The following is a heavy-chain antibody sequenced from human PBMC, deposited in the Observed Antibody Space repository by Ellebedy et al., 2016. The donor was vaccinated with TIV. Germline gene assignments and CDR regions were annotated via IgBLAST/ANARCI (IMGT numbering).Heavy chain of an antibody. Sequence: PGGSLRLSCAASGFSFRSYWMSWVRQAPGKGLEWVANIYHGGSQQYYVDSVKGRFTISRDNAKNLLSLQMDSLRAEDTAVYYCARRGSYGDYAVQINNWFDPWGRGTLVTVSS. V-gene: IGHV3-7*01. CDR3: ARRGSYGDYAVQINNWFDP. J-gene: IGHJ5*02. D-gene: IGHD4-17*01. CDR2: IYHGGSQQ. CDR1: GFSFRSYW.